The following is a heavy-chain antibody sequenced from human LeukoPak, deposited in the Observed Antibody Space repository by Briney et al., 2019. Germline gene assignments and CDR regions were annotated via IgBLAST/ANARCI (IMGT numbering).Heavy chain of an antibody. CDR2: ISSSSSYI. Sequence: PGGSLRLSCAASGFTFSSYSMNWVRQAPGKGLEWVSSISSSSSYIYYADSVKGRFTISRDNAKNSLYLQMNSLRAEDTAVYYCARDAAVAGDYWYFDLWGRGTLVTVSS. J-gene: IGHJ2*01. D-gene: IGHD6-19*01. CDR1: GFTFSSYS. V-gene: IGHV3-21*01. CDR3: ARDAAVAGDYWYFDL.